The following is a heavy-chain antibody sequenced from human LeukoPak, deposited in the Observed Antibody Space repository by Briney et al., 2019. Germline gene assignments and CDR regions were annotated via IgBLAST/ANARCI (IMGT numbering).Heavy chain of an antibody. CDR1: GGSISSYY. CDR2: IYYSGST. V-gene: IGHV4-59*01. Sequence: TSETLSLTCTVSGGSISSYYWSWIRQPPGKGLEWIGYIYYSGSTNYNPSLKSRVTISVDTSKNQFSLKLSSVTAADTAVYYCARVRVAAAGTGWFDPWGQGTLVTVSS. D-gene: IGHD6-13*01. CDR3: ARVRVAAAGTGWFDP. J-gene: IGHJ5*02.